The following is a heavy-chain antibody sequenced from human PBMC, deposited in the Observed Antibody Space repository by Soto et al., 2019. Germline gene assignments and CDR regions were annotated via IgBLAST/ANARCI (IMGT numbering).Heavy chain of an antibody. Sequence: SETLSLTCTVSGGSIRSGGYYWSWFRQNPRRGLEWIGNIYYSGNTYYNPSLKSRLTISVDTSKNQFSLNLSSVTAADTAVYYCARDRLMATAGTARHYFGLDVWGQGTTVTVSS. J-gene: IGHJ6*02. CDR2: IYYSGNT. CDR3: ARDRLMATAGTARHYFGLDV. V-gene: IGHV4-31*03. D-gene: IGHD5-18*01. CDR1: GGSIRSGGYY.